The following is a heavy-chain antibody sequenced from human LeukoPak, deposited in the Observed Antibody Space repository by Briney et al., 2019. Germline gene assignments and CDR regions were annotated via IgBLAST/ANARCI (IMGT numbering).Heavy chain of an antibody. CDR3: ARRTIGYYFDY. D-gene: IGHD2/OR15-2a*01. V-gene: IGHV4-59*08. J-gene: IGHJ4*02. Sequence: WIGYIYYSGSTSYNPSLKSRVSISLDTAKNQFSLKLSSVSAADTAIYYCARRTIGYYFDYWGQGTLVTVSS. CDR2: IYYSGST.